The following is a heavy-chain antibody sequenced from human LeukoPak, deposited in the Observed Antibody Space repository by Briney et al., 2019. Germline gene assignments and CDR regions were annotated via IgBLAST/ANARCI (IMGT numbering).Heavy chain of an antibody. J-gene: IGHJ4*02. CDR3: ARDRDGYNRNFDY. CDR2: ISSSGSTI. CDR1: GFTFSDYY. V-gene: IGHV3-11*04. D-gene: IGHD5-24*01. Sequence: GGSLRLSCAASGFTFSDYYMSWIRQAPGKGLEWVSYISSSGSTIYYADSVKGRFTISRDNAKSSLYLQMNSLRAEDTAVYYCARDRDGYNRNFDYWGQGTLVTVSS.